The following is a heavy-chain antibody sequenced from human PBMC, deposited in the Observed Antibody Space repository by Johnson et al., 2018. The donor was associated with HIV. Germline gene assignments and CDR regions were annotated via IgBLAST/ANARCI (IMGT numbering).Heavy chain of an antibody. J-gene: IGHJ3*02. V-gene: IGHV3-66*01. D-gene: IGHD3-10*01. CDR1: GFTVSSNY. CDR2: IYSGGST. Sequence: VQLVESGGGVVQPGGSLRLSCAASGFTVSSNYMSWVRQAPGKGLEWVSVIYSGGSTYYADSVKGRFTISRDNSKNTLYLQMNSLRAEDTAVYYCARSGYGSGSTHDAFDIWGQGTMVTVSS. CDR3: ARSGYGSGSTHDAFDI.